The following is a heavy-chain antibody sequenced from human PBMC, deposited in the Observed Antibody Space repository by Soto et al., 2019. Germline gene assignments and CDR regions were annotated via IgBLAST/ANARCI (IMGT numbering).Heavy chain of an antibody. D-gene: IGHD2-2*01. V-gene: IGHV1-3*01. J-gene: IGHJ5*02. CDR2: INAGNGNT. CDR1: GYTFTSYA. Sequence: GASVEVSCKASGYTFTSYAMHWVRQAPGQRLEWMGWINAGNGNTKYSQKFQGRVTITRDTSASTAYMELSSLRSEDTAVYYCARDKGVVVVPAAIPDPWGQGTLVTVSS. CDR3: ARDKGVVVVPAAIPDP.